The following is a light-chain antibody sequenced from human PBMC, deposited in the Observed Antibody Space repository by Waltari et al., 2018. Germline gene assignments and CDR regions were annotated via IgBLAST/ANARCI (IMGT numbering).Light chain of an antibody. Sequence: QAALTQPASVSGSPGQSITISCTGSNRDVGNYNLVPWYQKHPGKAPKLIIYEVTNRPSGISDRFSGFKTGNTASLTISGLQAEDEADYYCCSYAGSWIWVFGGGTELTVL. V-gene: IGLV2-23*02. CDR1: NRDVGNYNL. J-gene: IGLJ3*02. CDR3: CSYAGSWIWV. CDR2: EVT.